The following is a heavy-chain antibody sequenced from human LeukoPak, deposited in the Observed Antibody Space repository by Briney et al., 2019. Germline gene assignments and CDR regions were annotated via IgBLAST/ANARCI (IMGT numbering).Heavy chain of an antibody. J-gene: IGHJ4*02. CDR1: GFTFSSYW. D-gene: IGHD3-10*01. CDR3: ARSGVLLWFGELLGRGGYFDY. Sequence: GGSLRLSCAASGFTFSSYWMSWVRQAPGKGLEWVANIKQDGSEKYYVDSVKGRFTISRDNAKNSLYLQMNSLRAEDTAVYYCARSGVLLWFGELLGRGGYFDYWGQGTLVTVSS. CDR2: IKQDGSEK. V-gene: IGHV3-7*01.